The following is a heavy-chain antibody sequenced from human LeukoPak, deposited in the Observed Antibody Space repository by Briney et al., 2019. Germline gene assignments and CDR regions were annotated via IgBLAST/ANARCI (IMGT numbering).Heavy chain of an antibody. CDR2: IYYSGST. Sequence: SETLSLTCTVSGGSISSYYWSWIRQPPGKGLEWIGYIYYSGSTNYNPSLKSRVTISVDTSKNQFSLKLSSVTAADTAVYYCASIQGGQQLVPAVFDYWGQGTLVTVSS. D-gene: IGHD6-13*01. V-gene: IGHV4-59*01. J-gene: IGHJ4*02. CDR1: GGSISSYY. CDR3: ASIQGGQQLVPAVFDY.